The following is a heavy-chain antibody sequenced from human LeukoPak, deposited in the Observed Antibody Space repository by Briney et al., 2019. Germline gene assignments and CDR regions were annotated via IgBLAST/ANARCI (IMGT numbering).Heavy chain of an antibody. J-gene: IGHJ4*02. CDR1: GFTFSSYS. V-gene: IGHV3-21*04. CDR3: AKYPRITMIVVAYYFDY. Sequence: GGSLRLSCAASGFTFSSYSMNWVRQAPGKGLEWVSSISSSSSYIYYADPVKGRFTISRDNSKNTLYLQMNSLRAEDTAVYYCAKYPRITMIVVAYYFDYWGQGTLVTVSS. CDR2: ISSSSSYI. D-gene: IGHD3-22*01.